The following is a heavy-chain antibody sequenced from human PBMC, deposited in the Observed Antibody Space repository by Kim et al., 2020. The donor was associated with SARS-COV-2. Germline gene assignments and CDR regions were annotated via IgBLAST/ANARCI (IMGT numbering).Heavy chain of an antibody. CDR3: ARYGAMIVVEGAFDI. J-gene: IGHJ3*02. V-gene: IGHV3-21*01. CDR1: GFTFSSYS. CDR2: ISSSSSYI. Sequence: GGSLRLSCAASGFTFSSYSMNWVRQAPGKGLEWVSSISSSSSYIYYADSVKGRFTISRDNAKNSLYLQMNSLRAEDTAVYYCARYGAMIVVEGAFDIWGQGTMVTVSS. D-gene: IGHD3-22*01.